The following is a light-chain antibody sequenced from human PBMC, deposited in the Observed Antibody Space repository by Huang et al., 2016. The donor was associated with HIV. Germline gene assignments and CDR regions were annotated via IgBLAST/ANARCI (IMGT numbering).Light chain of an antibody. CDR3: QQYDSLPPWT. CDR1: QDIANY. J-gene: IGKJ1*01. Sequence: DIQMTQSPSSLSASVGDRVTITCQARQDIANYLNWYQQKPGQAPKLRIYDASNLETGVPSRCSGSASGTDFTFTISSLQPEDIATYYCQQYDSLPPWTFGQGTKVEVK. V-gene: IGKV1-33*01. CDR2: DAS.